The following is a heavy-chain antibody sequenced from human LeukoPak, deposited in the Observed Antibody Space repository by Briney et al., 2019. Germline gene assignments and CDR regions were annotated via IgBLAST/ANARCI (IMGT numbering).Heavy chain of an antibody. V-gene: IGHV3-23*01. Sequence: GGSLRLSCAASGFTFSNYAMSWVRQAPGKGLEWVSGFSGGAGGTYYADSVKGRFTISRDNSKNTLYLQMDSLRAEDTGLYYCAKVRNYYDNSPSYYFDFWGQGTLVTVSS. CDR2: FSGGAGGT. J-gene: IGHJ4*02. D-gene: IGHD3-22*01. CDR1: GFTFSNYA. CDR3: AKVRNYYDNSPSYYFDF.